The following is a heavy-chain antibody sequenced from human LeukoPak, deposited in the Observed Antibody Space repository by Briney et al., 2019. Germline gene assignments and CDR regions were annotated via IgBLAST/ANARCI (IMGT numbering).Heavy chain of an antibody. J-gene: IGHJ6*03. Sequence: SETLSLTCTVSGGSISSGSYYWSWIRQPAGKGLEWIGRIYTSGSTNYNPSLKSRVTISVDTSKNQFSLQLSSVTAADTAVYYCARGVHYYYYMDVWGKGTTVTVSS. CDR1: GGSISSGSYY. D-gene: IGHD1-1*01. CDR2: IYTSGST. V-gene: IGHV4-61*02. CDR3: ARGVHYYYYMDV.